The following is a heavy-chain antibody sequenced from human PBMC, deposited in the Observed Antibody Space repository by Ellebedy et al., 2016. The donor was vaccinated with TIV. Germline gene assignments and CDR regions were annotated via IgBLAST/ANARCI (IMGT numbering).Heavy chain of an antibody. D-gene: IGHD3-3*01. CDR2: INPSGGST. J-gene: IGHJ6*02. Sequence: ASVKVSCXASGYTFTSYYMHWVRQAPGQGLEWMGIINPSGGSTSYAQKFQGRVTMTRDTSTSTVYMELSRLRSDDTAVYYCARGEAITIFGVVNYYYYYGMDVWGQGTTVTVSS. CDR3: ARGEAITIFGVVNYYYYYGMDV. CDR1: GYTFTSYY. V-gene: IGHV1-46*01.